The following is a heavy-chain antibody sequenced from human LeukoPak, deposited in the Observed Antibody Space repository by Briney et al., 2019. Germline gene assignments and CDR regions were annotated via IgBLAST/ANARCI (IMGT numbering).Heavy chain of an antibody. J-gene: IGHJ4*02. CDR3: AKDKDTAQEGLLDY. CDR2: LRHDANGE. CDR1: GFTFVSHG. D-gene: IGHD2-21*02. V-gene: IGHV3-30*02. Sequence: GGSLRLSCAASGFTFVSHGMYGVRQAPGKGLEWVAFLRHDANGETYAASVKGRFTISRDKYKNTVYLQMSSLRVEDTAVYYCAKDKDTAQEGLLDYWGQGTLVTVSS.